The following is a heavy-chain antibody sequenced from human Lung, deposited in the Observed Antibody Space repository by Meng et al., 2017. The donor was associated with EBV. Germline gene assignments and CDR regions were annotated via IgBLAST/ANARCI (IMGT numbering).Heavy chain of an antibody. V-gene: IGHV1-69*10. CDR1: GGSFSTYT. CDR2: LIPVLNKA. Sequence: QVQLVQSGAEVMKPGSSVKVACKTSGGSFSTYTFSWVRQAPGQGLEWMGGLIPVLNKAKSAPRFQDRVTFTADETTTTAYMELSSLTFEDTAVYFCARGRGNQPLFDFWGQGTLVTVSS. CDR3: ARGRGNQPLFDF. D-gene: IGHD2/OR15-2a*01. J-gene: IGHJ4*02.